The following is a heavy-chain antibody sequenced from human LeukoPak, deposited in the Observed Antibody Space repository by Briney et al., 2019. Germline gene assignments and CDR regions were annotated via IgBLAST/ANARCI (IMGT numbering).Heavy chain of an antibody. CDR2: ISAYNGNT. V-gene: IGHV1-18*01. D-gene: IGHD3-10*01. J-gene: IGHJ3*02. CDR1: GYTFTSYG. Sequence: ASVKVSCKASGYTFTSYGISWVRQAPGQGLEWMGWISAYNGNTNYAQKLQGRVTMTTDTSTSTAYMELRSLRSDDTAVYYCARVVGLLREREIVLWFGELGAFDIWGRGTMVTVSS. CDR3: ARVVGLLREREIVLWFGELGAFDI.